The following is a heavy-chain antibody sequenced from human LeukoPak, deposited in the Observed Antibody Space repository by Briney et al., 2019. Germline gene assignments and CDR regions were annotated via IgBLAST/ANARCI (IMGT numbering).Heavy chain of an antibody. Sequence: GASVKVSCKASGYTFTSFHMHWVRQAPGQGLEWMGIINPGGGGTSYPQKFQGRVTMTRDTSTSTVYMELSSLRSEDTAVYYCARAPHSSAGDNFDYWGQGTLVTVSS. CDR3: ARAPHSSAGDNFDY. D-gene: IGHD2-15*01. J-gene: IGHJ4*02. CDR2: INPGGGGT. CDR1: GYTFTSFH. V-gene: IGHV1-46*01.